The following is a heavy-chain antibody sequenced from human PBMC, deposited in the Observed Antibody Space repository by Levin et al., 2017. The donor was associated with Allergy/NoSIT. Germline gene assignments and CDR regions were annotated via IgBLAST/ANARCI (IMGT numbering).Heavy chain of an antibody. J-gene: IGHJ6*02. CDR2: IYYSGST. CDR3: ARDGGLAAAGTNYYYYYGMDV. V-gene: IGHV4-39*07. Sequence: SETLSLTCTVSGGSISSSSYYWGWIRQPPGKGLEWIGSIYYSGSTYYNPSLKSRVTISVDTSKNQFSLKLSSVTAADTAVYYCARDGGLAAAGTNYYYYYGMDVWGQGTTVTVSS. CDR1: GGSISSSSYY. D-gene: IGHD6-13*01.